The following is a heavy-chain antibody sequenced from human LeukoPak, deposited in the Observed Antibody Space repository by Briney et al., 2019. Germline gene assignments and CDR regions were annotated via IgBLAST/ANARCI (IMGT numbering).Heavy chain of an antibody. V-gene: IGHV4-61*01. D-gene: IGHD4-11*01. J-gene: IGHJ4*02. Sequence: SETLSLTCAVSGGSVSSGSYYWSWIRQPPGKGLEWIGYIYYSGSTNYNPSLKSRVTISVDTSKNQFSLKLSSVTAADTAVYYCARGMTTVTHWGQGTLVTVSS. CDR2: IYYSGST. CDR1: GGSVSSGSYY. CDR3: ARGMTTVTH.